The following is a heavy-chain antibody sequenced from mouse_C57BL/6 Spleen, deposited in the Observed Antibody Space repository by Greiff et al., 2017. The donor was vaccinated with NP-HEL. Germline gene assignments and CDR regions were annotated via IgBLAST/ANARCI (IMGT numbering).Heavy chain of an antibody. CDR1: GFTFSSYA. Sequence: EVMLVESGGGLVKPGGSLKLSCAASGFTFSSYAMSWVRQTPEKRLEWVATISDGGSYTYYPDNVKGRCTISRDNAKNNLYLQMSHLKSEDTAMYYCARDPGTAWFAYWGQGTLVTVSA. V-gene: IGHV5-4*01. J-gene: IGHJ3*01. D-gene: IGHD3-3*01. CDR2: ISDGGSYT. CDR3: ARDPGTAWFAY.